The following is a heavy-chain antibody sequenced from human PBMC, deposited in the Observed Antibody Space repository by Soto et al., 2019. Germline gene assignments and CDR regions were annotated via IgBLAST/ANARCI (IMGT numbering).Heavy chain of an antibody. CDR1: GFTFSSYG. J-gene: IGHJ4*02. Sequence: GGSLRLSCAASGFTFSSYGMHWVRQVPGKGLEWVAVISYDGSNKYYADSVKGRFTISRDNSKNTLYLQMNSLRAEDTAVYYCAKDLIPYCSGGSCYGGPDYWGQGT. CDR3: AKDLIPYCSGGSCYGGPDY. D-gene: IGHD2-15*01. CDR2: ISYDGSNK. V-gene: IGHV3-30*18.